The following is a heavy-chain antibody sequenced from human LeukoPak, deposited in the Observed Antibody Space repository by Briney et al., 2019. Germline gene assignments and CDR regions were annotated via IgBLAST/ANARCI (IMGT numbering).Heavy chain of an antibody. J-gene: IGHJ5*02. V-gene: IGHV3-23*01. D-gene: IGHD6-13*01. CDR1: GFTFSPYT. CDR3: ARENWYFHSNTWHKGWFDP. Sequence: GGSLRLSCAASGFTFSPYTMSWVRQAPGKGLEWVSGIGGGGEDTNYADSVKGRFTISRDNSKNTLYLQMNSLRAEDTAVYYCARENWYFHSNTWHKGWFDPWGQGTLVTVSS. CDR2: IGGGGEDT.